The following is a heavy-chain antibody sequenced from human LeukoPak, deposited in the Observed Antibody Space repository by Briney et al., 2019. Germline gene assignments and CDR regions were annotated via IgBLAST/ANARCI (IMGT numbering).Heavy chain of an antibody. CDR2: IYTSGFT. V-gene: IGHV4-4*09. Sequence: PSETLSLTCTVSGGSISSYYWSWIRQPPGKGLEWIGYIYTSGFTKYNPSLNSRVTISVDTSKNQFSLNLTSVTAADTAVYYCARGNSGYDGYFDLWGRGTLVTVSS. CDR1: GGSISSYY. CDR3: ARGNSGYDGYFDL. D-gene: IGHD5-12*01. J-gene: IGHJ2*01.